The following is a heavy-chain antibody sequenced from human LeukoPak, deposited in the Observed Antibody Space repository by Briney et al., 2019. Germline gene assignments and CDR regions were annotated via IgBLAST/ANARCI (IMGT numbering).Heavy chain of an antibody. CDR2: ISPYNSKT. V-gene: IGHV1-18*01. J-gene: IGHJ5*01. Sequence: GASGKVSCKASGYTFTKYGINCVLQAPGQGLECMGWISPYNSKTIYAENLQGRLSMTTATSTSTAYMQLRRVRSDDTAVHYCATDYLDDPLTWFDSWGQGTLLTVSS. D-gene: IGHD3-3*01. CDR3: ATDYLDDPLTWFDS. CDR1: GYTFTKYG.